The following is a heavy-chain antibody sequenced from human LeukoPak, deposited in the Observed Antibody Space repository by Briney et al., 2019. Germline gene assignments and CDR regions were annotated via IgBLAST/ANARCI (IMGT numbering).Heavy chain of an antibody. J-gene: IGHJ4*02. CDR3: TRDGYYYGSEGVY. CDR1: GFTFSSYA. CDR2: IRSKAYGGTT. D-gene: IGHD3-10*01. Sequence: GGSLRLSCAASGFTFSSYAMSWVRQAPGKGLEWVGFIRSKAYGGTTEYAASVKGRFTISRDDSKSIAYLQMNSLKTEDTAVYYCTRDGYYYGSEGVYWGQGTLVTVSS. V-gene: IGHV3-49*04.